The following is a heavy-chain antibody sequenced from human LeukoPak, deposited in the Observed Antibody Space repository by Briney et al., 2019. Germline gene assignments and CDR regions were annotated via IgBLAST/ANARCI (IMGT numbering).Heavy chain of an antibody. D-gene: IGHD2-2*01. CDR1: GGSISSGSYY. Sequence: PSETLSLTCTVSGGSISSGSYYWGWIRQPPGKGLEWIGSIYYSGSTYYNPSLKSRVTISVDTSKNQFSLKLSSVTAADTAVYYCARHDGEYQLLSGAFDIWGQGTMVTVSS. V-gene: IGHV4-39*01. CDR2: IYYSGST. CDR3: ARHDGEYQLLSGAFDI. J-gene: IGHJ3*02.